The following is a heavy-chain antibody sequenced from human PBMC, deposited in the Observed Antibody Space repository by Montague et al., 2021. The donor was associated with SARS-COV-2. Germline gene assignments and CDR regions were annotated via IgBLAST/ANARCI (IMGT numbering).Heavy chain of an antibody. J-gene: IGHJ4*02. Sequence: SETLSLTCTVAGGSISSSSYDWGWIRQPPGKGLEWIGSIFYSGSTDYNPSLRSRVTISVDTSQNQFTRKLSSVTAADTAVYYCASMVRAQVYYFDYWGQGTLVTVSS. V-gene: IGHV4-39*01. CDR3: ASMVRAQVYYFDY. CDR1: GGSISSSSYD. CDR2: IFYSGST. D-gene: IGHD3-10*01.